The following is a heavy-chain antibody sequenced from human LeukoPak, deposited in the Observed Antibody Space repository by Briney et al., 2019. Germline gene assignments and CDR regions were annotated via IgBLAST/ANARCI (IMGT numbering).Heavy chain of an antibody. V-gene: IGHV3-23*01. CDR1: GFTFSSYA. Sequence: GGSLRLSCAASGFTFSSYAMSWVRQAPGKGLEWVSAISCSGGSTYYADSVKGRFTISIDNSKNTLYLQMNSLRAEDTAVYYCAKDTVYDILTGYSMRRYYYGMDVWGQGTTVTVSS. J-gene: IGHJ6*02. D-gene: IGHD3-9*01. CDR2: ISCSGGST. CDR3: AKDTVYDILTGYSMRRYYYGMDV.